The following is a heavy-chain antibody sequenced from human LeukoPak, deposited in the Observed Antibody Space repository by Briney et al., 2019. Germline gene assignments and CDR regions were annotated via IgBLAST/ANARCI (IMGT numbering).Heavy chain of an antibody. J-gene: IGHJ4*02. D-gene: IGHD2-15*01. V-gene: IGHV3-23*01. CDR1: GFTVSSNY. CDR2: ISGTGGTT. CDR3: VKSPLNLGYCSGGSCHYFDY. Sequence: HTGGSLRLSCAASGFTVSSNYMSWVRQTPGKGLEWVSVISGTGGTTYYADSVKGRFTISRDNSKNTLYLQMNSLRAEDTAVYYCVKSPLNLGYCSGGSCHYFDYWGQGTLVTVSS.